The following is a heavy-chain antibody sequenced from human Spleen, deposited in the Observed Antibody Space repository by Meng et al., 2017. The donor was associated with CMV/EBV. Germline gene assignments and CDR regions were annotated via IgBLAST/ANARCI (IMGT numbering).Heavy chain of an antibody. CDR3: ARDREGLGFCGSTSCYGMGV. V-gene: IGHV3-7*01. J-gene: IGHJ6*02. Sequence: GESLKISCAASGFTFTNYWMTWVRQAPGKGLEWVANIKQDGSEKNYGDSVKGRFTISRDNTKNSFFLLMKSLRAEDSAVYYCARDREGLGFCGSTSCYGMGVWGQGTTVTVSS. CDR1: GFTFTNYW. CDR2: IKQDGSEK. D-gene: IGHD2-2*01.